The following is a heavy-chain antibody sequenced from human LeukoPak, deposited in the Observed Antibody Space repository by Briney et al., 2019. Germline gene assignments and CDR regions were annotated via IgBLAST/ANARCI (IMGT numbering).Heavy chain of an antibody. J-gene: IGHJ4*02. CDR1: GFTYSSYS. V-gene: IGHV3-21*01. Sequence: GGSLRLSCAASGFTYSSYSMNWVRQAPGKGLEWVSSISSSSSYIYYADSVKGRFTISRDNAKNSLYLQMNSLRAEDTAVYYCAKAGHRAAGLYFDYWGQGTLVTVSS. D-gene: IGHD6-13*01. CDR2: ISSSSSYI. CDR3: AKAGHRAAGLYFDY.